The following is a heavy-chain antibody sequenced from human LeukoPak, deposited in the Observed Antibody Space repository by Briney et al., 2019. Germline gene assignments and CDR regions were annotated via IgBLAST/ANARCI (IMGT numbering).Heavy chain of an antibody. CDR3: ARVDIVATILDY. Sequence: SETLSLTCTVSGGSISSSSYYWGWIRQPTGKGLEWIGSIYYSGSTYYNPSLKSRVTISVDTSKNQFSLKLSSVTAADTAVYYCARVDIVATILDYWGQGTLVTVSS. D-gene: IGHD5-12*01. V-gene: IGHV4-39*01. J-gene: IGHJ4*02. CDR2: IYYSGST. CDR1: GGSISSSSYY.